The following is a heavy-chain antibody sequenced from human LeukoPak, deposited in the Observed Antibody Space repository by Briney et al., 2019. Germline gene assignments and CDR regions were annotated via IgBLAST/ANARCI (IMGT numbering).Heavy chain of an antibody. CDR2: ISSSSRTI. D-gene: IGHD4-17*01. CDR3: ARAYGDYAVDY. J-gene: IGHJ4*02. Sequence: GSLRLSCAASGFTFSSYSMTWVRQAPGKGLEWVSYISSSSRTIDYADSVKGRFTISRDNAKNSLYLQMNSLRAEDTAVYYCARAYGDYAVDYWGQGTLVTVSS. V-gene: IGHV3-48*04. CDR1: GFTFSSYS.